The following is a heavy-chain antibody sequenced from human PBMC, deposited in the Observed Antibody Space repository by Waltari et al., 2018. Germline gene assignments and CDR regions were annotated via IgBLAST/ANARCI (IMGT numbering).Heavy chain of an antibody. CDR3: ATPYGSGTNFDY. J-gene: IGHJ4*02. V-gene: IGHV4-39*01. CDR1: GGSIQHPNLY. D-gene: IGHD3-10*01. Sequence: QLQLQESGPGLVKPSGTLSIACAVYGGSIQHPNLYGGWVRQPPGKGLEFIGSVYYTGNTYYNPSLMRRVTIAVDTSKNKFSLRLTAVTAADTAVYYCATPYGSGTNFDYWGQGTLVTVSS. CDR2: VYYTGNT.